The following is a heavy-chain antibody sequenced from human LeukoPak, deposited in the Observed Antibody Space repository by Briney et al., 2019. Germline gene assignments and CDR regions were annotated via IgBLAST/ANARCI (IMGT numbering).Heavy chain of an antibody. J-gene: IGHJ4*02. V-gene: IGHV3-23*01. CDR1: GFTFSNYD. CDR3: AKDMELDFWDDYGYYASGN. D-gene: IGHD4-17*01. CDR2: ISGSDGST. Sequence: TGGSLRLSCAASGFTFSNYDMSWVRQAPGKGLEWVSSISGSDGSTYYADSVKGRSIISRDNSKYTLYLQMSSVRAEDTAVYYCAKDMELDFWDDYGYYASGNWGQGTLVTVSS.